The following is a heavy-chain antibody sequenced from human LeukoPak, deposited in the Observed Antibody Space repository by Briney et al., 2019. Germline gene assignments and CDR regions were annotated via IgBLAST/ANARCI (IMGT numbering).Heavy chain of an antibody. J-gene: IGHJ4*02. Sequence: SETLSLTCTVSGGSISSYYWSWIRQPPGKGLEWIGYIYYSGSTNYNPSLMSRVTISVATSKNQFSLKLSSVTAADTAVYYCARVRNSGYDSGIDYWGQGTLVTVSS. CDR1: GGSISSYY. D-gene: IGHD5-12*01. CDR2: IYYSGST. CDR3: ARVRNSGYDSGIDY. V-gene: IGHV4-59*01.